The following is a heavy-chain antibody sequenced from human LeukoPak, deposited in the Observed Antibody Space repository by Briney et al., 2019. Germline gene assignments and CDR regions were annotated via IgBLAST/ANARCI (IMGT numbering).Heavy chain of an antibody. CDR1: GDSITSGDSY. J-gene: IGHJ4*02. CDR2: IYTSGST. V-gene: IGHV4-61*02. CDR3: ARSGGYSSGWVY. Sequence: PSETLSLTCSVSGDSITSGDSYWTWIRQPAGKGLEWIGLIYTSGSTNYNPSLKSRVTISVDTSKNQFSLKLSSVTAADTAVYYCARSGGYSSGWVYWGQGTLVTVSS. D-gene: IGHD6-19*01.